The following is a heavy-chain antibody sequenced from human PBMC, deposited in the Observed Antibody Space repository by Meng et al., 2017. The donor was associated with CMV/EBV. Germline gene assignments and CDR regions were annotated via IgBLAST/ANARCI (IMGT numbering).Heavy chain of an antibody. D-gene: IGHD6-13*01. J-gene: IGHJ4*02. V-gene: IGHV4-34*01. CDR1: GGSFSGYY. CDR2: INHSGST. Sequence: QVERQKWGAGLLKPSATLSLTCAVYGGSFSGYYWSWIRQPPGKGLEWIGEINHSGSTNYNPSLKSRVTISVDTSRNQFSLKLSSVTAADTAVYYCARGGIAAAGPFDYWGQGTLVTVSS. CDR3: ARGGIAAAGPFDY.